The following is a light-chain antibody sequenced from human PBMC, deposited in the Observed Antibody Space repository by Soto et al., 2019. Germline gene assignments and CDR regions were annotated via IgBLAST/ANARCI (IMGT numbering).Light chain of an antibody. J-gene: IGKJ4*01. V-gene: IGKV3-20*01. Sequence: EIVLTQSPGTLSLSPGERATLSCRASQSITNNYLAWYQQKPGRAHRLLIYGASSRATVIPDRFSGSGSGTDFTITICMLEPEDFAMYYCHQYFYLVTFGGGTTVAIK. CDR2: GAS. CDR3: HQYFYLVT. CDR1: QSITNNY.